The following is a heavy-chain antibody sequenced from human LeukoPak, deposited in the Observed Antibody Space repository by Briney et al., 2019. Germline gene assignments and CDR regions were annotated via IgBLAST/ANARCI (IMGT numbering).Heavy chain of an antibody. CDR3: AGGITMVRGVIHWSDP. D-gene: IGHD3-10*01. Sequence: PSETLSLTCTVSGDSISCYYWSWIRQPPGKGLEWIGYIYYSGSTNYNPSLKSRVTISVDTSKNQFSLKLSSVTAADTAVYYCAGGITMVRGVIHWSDPWGQGTLVTVSS. J-gene: IGHJ5*02. CDR2: IYYSGST. CDR1: GDSISCYY. V-gene: IGHV4-59*01.